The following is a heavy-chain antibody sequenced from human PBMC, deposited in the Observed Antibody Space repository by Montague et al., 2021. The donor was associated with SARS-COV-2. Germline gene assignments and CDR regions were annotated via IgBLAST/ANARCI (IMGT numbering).Heavy chain of an antibody. J-gene: IGHJ5*02. CDR2: IYYSGST. V-gene: IGHV4-59*01. CDR3: ARGGDMNWFDP. CDR1: GGSISSYY. Sequence: SETLSLTCTVSGGSISSYYWSWVRQPPGKGLEWIGYIYYSGSTNYNPSLKSRVTISVDTSKNQFSLKLSSVTAADTAVYYCARGGDMNWFDPWGQGTLVTVSS. D-gene: IGHD2-21*01.